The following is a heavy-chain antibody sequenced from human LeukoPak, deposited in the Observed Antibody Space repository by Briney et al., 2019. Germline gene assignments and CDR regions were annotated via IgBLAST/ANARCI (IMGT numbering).Heavy chain of an antibody. J-gene: IGHJ4*02. V-gene: IGHV4-4*07. CDR2: IYTSGST. Sequence: SETLSLTCTGSGGSISTYYWNWIRQPAGKVPEWIGRIYTSGSTNYNPSLKSRVTMSVDTSKNQFSLKLSSVTAADTAVYYCARGKVVAGTPGQNSWDYWGQGSVVTVSS. CDR3: ARGKVVAGTPGQNSWDY. CDR1: GGSISTYY. D-gene: IGHD6-19*01.